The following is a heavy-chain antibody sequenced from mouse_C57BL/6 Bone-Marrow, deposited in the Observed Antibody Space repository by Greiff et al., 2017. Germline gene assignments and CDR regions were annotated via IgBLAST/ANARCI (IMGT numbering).Heavy chain of an antibody. J-gene: IGHJ4*01. D-gene: IGHD2-3*01. CDR1: GYTFTSYW. CDR2: IDPSDSET. V-gene: IGHV1-52*01. Sequence: QVQLKQPGAELVRPGSSVKLSCKASGYTFTSYWMHWVKQRPIQGLEWIGNIDPSDSETHYNQKFKDKATLTVDKSSSTAYMQLSSLTSEDSAVYYCARCDGYLYYYAMDYWGQGTSVTVSS. CDR3: ARCDGYLYYYAMDY.